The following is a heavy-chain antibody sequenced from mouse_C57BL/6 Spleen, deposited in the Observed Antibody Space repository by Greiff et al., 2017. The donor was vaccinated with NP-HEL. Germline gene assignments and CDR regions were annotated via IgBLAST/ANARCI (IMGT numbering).Heavy chain of an antibody. Sequence: EVQLQQSGPELVKPGASVKIPCKASGYTFTDYNMDWVKQSHGKSLEWIGDINPNNGGTIYNQKFKGKATLTVDKSSSTAYMELRSLTSEDTAVYDCARVDYDGDWYFDVWGTGTTVTVSS. CDR3: ARVDYDGDWYFDV. D-gene: IGHD2-4*01. CDR2: INPNNGGT. J-gene: IGHJ1*03. V-gene: IGHV1-18*01. CDR1: GYTFTDYN.